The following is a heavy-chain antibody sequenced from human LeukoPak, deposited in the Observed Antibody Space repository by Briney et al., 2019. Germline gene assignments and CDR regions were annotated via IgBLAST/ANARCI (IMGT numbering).Heavy chain of an antibody. CDR3: AKEYTGTFSPFPSYFDN. CDR2: ISSSSSYI. Sequence: GGSLRLSCAASGFTFSSYSMNWVRQAPGKGLEWVSSISSSSSYIYYADSVKGRFTISRDNAKNSMYLQMNSLRAEDTAIYYCAKEYTGTFSPFPSYFDNWGQGTLVTVSS. J-gene: IGHJ4*02. CDR1: GFTFSSYS. D-gene: IGHD1-26*01. V-gene: IGHV3-21*04.